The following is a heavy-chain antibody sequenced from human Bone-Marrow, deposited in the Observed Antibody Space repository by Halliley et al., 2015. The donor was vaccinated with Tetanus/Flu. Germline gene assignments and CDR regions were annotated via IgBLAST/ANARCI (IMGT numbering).Heavy chain of an antibody. V-gene: IGHV5-51*03. CDR3: ARRIAVANSGRYFDY. CDR2: IYPGGSNT. D-gene: IGHD6-19*01. CDR1: GYTFTSYW. J-gene: IGHJ4*02. Sequence: QLVQSGAEVKKPGESLKISCKGSGYTFTSYWIVWVRQMPGRGLEWMGIIYPGGSNTRYSPSFQGQVTISADKSIRTAYLQWSSLQAADTAVYYCARRIAVANSGRYFDYWGQGTLVTVSS.